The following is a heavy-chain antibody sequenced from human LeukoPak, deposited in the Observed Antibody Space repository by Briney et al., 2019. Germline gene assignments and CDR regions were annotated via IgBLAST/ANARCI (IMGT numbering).Heavy chain of an antibody. CDR3: AKDIRHGSGSYYGDY. V-gene: IGHV3-23*01. J-gene: IGHJ4*02. Sequence: GGSLRLSCAASGLTFSSYVMSWVRQAPGKGLEWVSRISGSGGTAYYADSVKGRFTISRDNSKNMLYLQMNSLRAEDTAVYYCAKDIRHGSGSYYGDYWGQGTLVTVSS. D-gene: IGHD3-10*01. CDR2: ISGSGGTA. CDR1: GLTFSSYV.